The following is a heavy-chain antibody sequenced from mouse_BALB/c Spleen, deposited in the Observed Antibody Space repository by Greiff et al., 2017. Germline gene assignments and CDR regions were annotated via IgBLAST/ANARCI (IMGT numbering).Heavy chain of an antibody. CDR1: GYTFTDYN. Sequence: EVQLQQSGPELVKPGASVKIPCKASGYTFTDYNMDWVKQSHGKSLEWIGDINPNNGGTIYNQKFKGKATLTVDKSSSTAYMELRSLTSEDTAVYYCARGLLRLSPAWFAYWGQGTLVTVSA. J-gene: IGHJ3*01. CDR2: INPNNGGT. CDR3: ARGLLRLSPAWFAY. V-gene: IGHV1-18*01. D-gene: IGHD1-2*01.